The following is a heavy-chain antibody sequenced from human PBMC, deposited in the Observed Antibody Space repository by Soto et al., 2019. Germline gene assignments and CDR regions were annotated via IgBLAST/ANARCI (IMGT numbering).Heavy chain of an antibody. J-gene: IGHJ6*02. D-gene: IGHD2-15*01. V-gene: IGHV4-31*03. CDR2: IYYSGST. CDR3: AQVVAATYYYYGMDV. CDR1: GGSISSGGYY. Sequence: QVQLQESGPGLVKPSQTLSLTCTVSGGSISSGGYYWSWIRQHPGKGLEWIGYIYYSGSTYYNPSLQSRVTISVDTYKNQFSLKLSSVTAADTAVYYCAQVVAATYYYYGMDVWGQGTTVTVSS.